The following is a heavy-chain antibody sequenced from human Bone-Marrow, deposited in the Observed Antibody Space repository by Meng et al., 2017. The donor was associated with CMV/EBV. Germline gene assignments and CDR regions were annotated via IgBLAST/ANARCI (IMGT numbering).Heavy chain of an antibody. CDR1: GFTFSDHY. J-gene: IGHJ4*02. CDR2: TRNKANSYTT. V-gene: IGHV3-72*01. D-gene: IGHD3-3*01. CDR3: ARVRTDYDFWSGYYTRGFDY. Sequence: GGSLRLSCAASGFTFSDHYMDWVRQAPGKGLEWVGRTRNKANSYTTEYAASVKGRFTISRDDSKNSLYLQMNSLKTEDTAVYYCARVRTDYDFWSGYYTRGFDYWGQGTLVTVYS.